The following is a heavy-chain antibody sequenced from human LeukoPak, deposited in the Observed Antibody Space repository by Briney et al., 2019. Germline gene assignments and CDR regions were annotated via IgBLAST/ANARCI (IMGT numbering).Heavy chain of an antibody. CDR2: ISAYNGNT. V-gene: IGHV1-18*01. CDR1: GYTFTSYG. CDR3: ARDLVPSYSSSWCNWFDP. Sequence: ASVKVSCKASGYTFTSYGISWVRQAPGQGLEWMGWISAYNGNTNYAQKLQGRVTMTTDTSTSTAYMELRSLRSDDTAVYYCARDLVPSYSSSWCNWFDPWGQGTLVTVSS. J-gene: IGHJ5*02. D-gene: IGHD6-13*01.